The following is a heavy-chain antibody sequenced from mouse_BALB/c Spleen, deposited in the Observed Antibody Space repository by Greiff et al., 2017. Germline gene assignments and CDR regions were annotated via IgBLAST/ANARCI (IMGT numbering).Heavy chain of an antibody. J-gene: IGHJ4*01. V-gene: IGHV5-12-2*01. CDR2: ISNGGGST. Sequence: EVQRVESGGGLVQPGGSLKLSCAASGFTFSSYTMSWVRQTPEKRLEWVAYISNGGGSTYYPDTVKGRFTISRDNAKNTLYLQMSSLKSEDTAMYYCARHGPVYYGNYYAMDYWGQGTSVTVSS. CDR1: GFTFSSYT. CDR3: ARHGPVYYGNYYAMDY. D-gene: IGHD2-1*01.